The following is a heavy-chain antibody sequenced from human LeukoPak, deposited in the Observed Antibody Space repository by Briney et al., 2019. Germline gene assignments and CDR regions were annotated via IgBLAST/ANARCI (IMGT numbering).Heavy chain of an antibody. CDR1: GGTFSNYA. V-gene: IGHV1-69*06. J-gene: IGHJ6*03. CDR3: ARFSGVGGQADYYYYYYMDV. D-gene: IGHD1-26*01. CDR2: IIPIYGTI. Sequence: SVKVSCKTSGGTFSNYAINWVRQAPGQGLEWMGGIIPIYGTINYAQNFQGRVTIIADTSTSTVYMELSSLRSEDTAVYYCARFSGVGGQADYYYYYYMDVWGNGTTVTVSS.